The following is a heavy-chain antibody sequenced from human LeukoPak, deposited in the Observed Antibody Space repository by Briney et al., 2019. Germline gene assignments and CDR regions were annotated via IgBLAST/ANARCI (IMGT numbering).Heavy chain of an antibody. CDR1: GYTFTGYY. D-gene: IGHD5-18*01. J-gene: IGHJ2*01. Sequence: EASVNVSCKASGYTFTGYYVHWVRQAPGQGLEWMGCINPNSGATNYAQKFQGRVTMGRDTSISTAYMELGRLRSDDTAVYYCARDWEDTAMVSYWYFDLWGRGTLVTVSS. CDR2: INPNSGAT. V-gene: IGHV1-2*02. CDR3: ARDWEDTAMVSYWYFDL.